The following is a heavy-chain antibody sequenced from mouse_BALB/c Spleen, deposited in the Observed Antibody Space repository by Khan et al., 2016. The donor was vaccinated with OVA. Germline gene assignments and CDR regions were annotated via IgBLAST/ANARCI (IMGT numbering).Heavy chain of an antibody. J-gene: IGHJ3*01. CDR1: GYTFSSSW. D-gene: IGHD1-1*01. Sequence: QVQLKQSGAELVRPGSSVKISCKASGYTFSSSWMNWVKQRPGQGLEWIGQIYPGDGDTNYNGKFRGTATLTADKSSRTAYMQLSSLTSEDSAVYFCARYFGSRFAYWGQGTLVTVSA. CDR2: IYPGDGDT. CDR3: ARYFGSRFAY. V-gene: IGHV1-80*01.